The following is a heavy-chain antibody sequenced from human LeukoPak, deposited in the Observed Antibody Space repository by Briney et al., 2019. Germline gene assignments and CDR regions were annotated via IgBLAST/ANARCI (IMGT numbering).Heavy chain of an antibody. CDR1: GFTFDDYA. J-gene: IGHJ2*01. D-gene: IGHD2-2*01. CDR3: ARGCSTTSCYYWYFDL. V-gene: IGHV3-43*02. Sequence: GGSLRLSCAASGFTFDDYAMHWVRQAPGKGLQWVSLISGDGSKTYYADSVKGRFTISRDNAKNSLYLQMNSLRAEDRALYYCARGCSTTSCYYWYFDLWGRGTLVTVSS. CDR2: ISGDGSKT.